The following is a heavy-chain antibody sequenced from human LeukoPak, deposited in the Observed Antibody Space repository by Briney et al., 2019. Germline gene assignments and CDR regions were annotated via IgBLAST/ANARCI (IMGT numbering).Heavy chain of an antibody. CDR1: GYTFTSYD. CDR3: ARDLMGACAY. V-gene: IGHV1-8*01. Sequence: GASVKVSCKASGYTFTSYDINWVRQATGQGLEWMGWMNPNSGNTGYAQKFQGRVTMTRDTSISTAYMELSRLRSDDTAVYYCARDLMGACAYWGQGTLVTVSS. D-gene: IGHD1-26*01. J-gene: IGHJ4*02. CDR2: MNPNSGNT.